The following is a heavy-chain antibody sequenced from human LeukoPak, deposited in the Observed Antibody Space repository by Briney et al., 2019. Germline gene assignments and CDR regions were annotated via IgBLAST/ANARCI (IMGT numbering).Heavy chain of an antibody. J-gene: IGHJ5*02. CDR1: GGSISSYY. Sequence: SETLSLTCTVSGGSISSYYWSWIRQPPGKGLEWIGYIYYSGSTNYNPSLKSRVTISVDTSKNQFSLKLSSVTAADTAVYYCARHLTYYYGSGSSTGPPAAPNWFDPWGQGTLVTVSS. D-gene: IGHD3-10*01. V-gene: IGHV4-59*08. CDR3: ARHLTYYYGSGSSTGPPAAPNWFDP. CDR2: IYYSGST.